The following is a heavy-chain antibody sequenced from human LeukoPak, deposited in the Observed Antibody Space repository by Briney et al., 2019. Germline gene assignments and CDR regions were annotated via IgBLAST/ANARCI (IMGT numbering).Heavy chain of an antibody. V-gene: IGHV3-21*01. Sequence: RPGGSLRLSCAASGFTFSSYAMSWVRQAPGKGLEWVSSISTTSVTIYYADSVKGRFTISRDNAENSLYLQMNSLRAEDTAVYYCASAPRLENTNWYRTFDYWGQGILVTVSS. J-gene: IGHJ4*02. D-gene: IGHD1-1*01. CDR2: ISTTSVTI. CDR1: GFTFSSYA. CDR3: ASAPRLENTNWYRTFDY.